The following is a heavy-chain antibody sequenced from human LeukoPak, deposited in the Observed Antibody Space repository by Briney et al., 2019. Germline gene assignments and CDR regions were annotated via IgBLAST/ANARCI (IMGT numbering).Heavy chain of an antibody. Sequence: PGGSLRLSCAASGFTFSSYSMNWVRQAPGKGLEWVSYISSSSSTIYYADSVKGRFTISRDNAKNSLYPQMNSLRAEDTAVYYCARELLWFGELSYDAFDIWGQGTMVTVSS. D-gene: IGHD3-10*01. CDR2: ISSSSSTI. CDR1: GFTFSSYS. J-gene: IGHJ3*02. CDR3: ARELLWFGELSYDAFDI. V-gene: IGHV3-48*01.